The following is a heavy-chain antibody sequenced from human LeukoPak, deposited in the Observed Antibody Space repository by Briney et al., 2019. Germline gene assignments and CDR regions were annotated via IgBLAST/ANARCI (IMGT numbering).Heavy chain of an antibody. CDR2: IWYDGSEK. Sequence: GGSLRLSCAASAFTFSSYGMHWVRQAPGKGLEWVAVIWYDGSEKYYADSVKGRFTISRDNSKNTLYLQMNSLRAEDTAVYYCARDWGELPYDYWGQGTLVTVSS. D-gene: IGHD1-26*01. CDR1: AFTFSSYG. CDR3: ARDWGELPYDY. J-gene: IGHJ4*02. V-gene: IGHV3-33*01.